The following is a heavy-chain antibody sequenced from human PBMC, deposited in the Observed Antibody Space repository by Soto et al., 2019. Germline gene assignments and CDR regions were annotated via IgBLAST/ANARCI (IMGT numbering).Heavy chain of an antibody. D-gene: IGHD6-6*01. V-gene: IGHV4-31*03. CDR2: IYYSGST. Sequence: QVQLQESGPGLVKPSQTLSLTCTVSGRSIRSGGYYWSWIRQHPGKGLEWIGYIYYSGSTYYNPSLKGRVAISLDTSKNQFSLNLSSVTAADTAVYYCARTYTSSPYFDYSGQGTLVAVSS. CDR3: ARTYTSSPYFDY. J-gene: IGHJ4*02. CDR1: GRSIRSGGYY.